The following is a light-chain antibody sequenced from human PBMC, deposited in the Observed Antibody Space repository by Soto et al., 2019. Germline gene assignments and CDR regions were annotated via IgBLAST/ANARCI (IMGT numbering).Light chain of an antibody. J-gene: IGKJ3*01. CDR1: HRLVYSDGNSY. Sequence: DGVMTQSPLSLPVILGQPASISCRSSHRLVYSDGNSYLNWFQQRPGQSPRRLIYKDSNRDSGVPVRFSGMGSGADVTLNISRVEAEDIGVYYCIQGAHWRTFGRGTKVDIK. CDR3: IQGAHWRT. CDR2: KDS. V-gene: IGKV2-30*01.